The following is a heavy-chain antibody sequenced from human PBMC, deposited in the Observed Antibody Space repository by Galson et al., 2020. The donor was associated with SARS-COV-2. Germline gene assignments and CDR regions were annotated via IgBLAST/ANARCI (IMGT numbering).Heavy chain of an antibody. J-gene: IGHJ4*02. V-gene: IGHV3-23*01. CDR3: AKDRGNDYGDQLDF. Sequence: GGSLRLSCAASGFTFSRYAMAWVRQAPGKGLESVSRISGGGGSTYYADSVKRRFTISRDISQNTVYLQMSSLRAEDTAVYYCAKDRGNDYGDQLDFWGQGTQVTVSS. D-gene: IGHD4-17*01. CDR2: ISGGGGST. CDR1: GFTFSRYA.